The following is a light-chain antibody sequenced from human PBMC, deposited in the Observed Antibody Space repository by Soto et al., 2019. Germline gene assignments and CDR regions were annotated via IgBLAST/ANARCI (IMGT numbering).Light chain of an antibody. CDR3: LQHNKYPRT. CDR1: QAIRND. CDR2: AAS. J-gene: IGKJ1*01. Sequence: DIQMTQSPHSLSASVGDRVTITCRASQAIRNDLAWYQQRPGKAPKRLIFAASALQSGVPSRFSGSGSGTEFTLTISSLQPEDFATYFCLQHNKYPRTFGQGTKVDIK. V-gene: IGKV1-17*01.